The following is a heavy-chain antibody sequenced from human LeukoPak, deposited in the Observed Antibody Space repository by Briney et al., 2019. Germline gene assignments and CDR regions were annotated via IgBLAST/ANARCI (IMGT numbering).Heavy chain of an antibody. J-gene: IGHJ5*02. CDR3: ARDRNSWYYNWFDP. Sequence: SETLSLTCTVSGGSISSRSDYWSWIRQPAGKGLEWIGRIYTSGSTNYNPSLKSRVTMSVDTSKNQFSLKLSSVTAADTAVYYCARDRNSWYYNWFDPWGQGTLVTVSS. CDR1: GGSISSRSDY. V-gene: IGHV4-61*02. D-gene: IGHD6-13*01. CDR2: IYTSGST.